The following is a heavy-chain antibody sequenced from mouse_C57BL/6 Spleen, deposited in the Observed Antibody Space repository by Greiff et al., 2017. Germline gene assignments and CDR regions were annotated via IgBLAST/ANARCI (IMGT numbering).Heavy chain of an antibody. CDR1: GYSFTDYN. V-gene: IGHV1-39*01. J-gene: IGHJ4*01. Sequence: VHVKQSGPELVKPGASVKISCKASGYSFTDYNMNWVKQSNGKSLEWIGVINPNYGTTSYNQKFKGKATLTVDQSSSTAYMQLNSLTSEDSAVYYCARRRGKLEAMDYWGQGTSVTVSS. D-gene: IGHD2-1*01. CDR2: INPNYGTT. CDR3: ARRRGKLEAMDY.